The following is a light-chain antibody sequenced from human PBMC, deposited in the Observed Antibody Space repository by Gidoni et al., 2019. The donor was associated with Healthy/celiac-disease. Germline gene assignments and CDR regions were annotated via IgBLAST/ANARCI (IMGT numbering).Light chain of an antibody. Sequence: QSALTQPASVSGSPGQSITITCTGTSSDVGGYHYVSWYQQHPGKATQLMIYEVSNRPSGVSNRFSGSKSGNTSSLTISGLQAEDEADYYCSSYTSSSTPYVFGTGTKVTVL. J-gene: IGLJ1*01. CDR1: SSDVGGYHY. CDR3: SSYTSSSTPYV. V-gene: IGLV2-14*01. CDR2: EVS.